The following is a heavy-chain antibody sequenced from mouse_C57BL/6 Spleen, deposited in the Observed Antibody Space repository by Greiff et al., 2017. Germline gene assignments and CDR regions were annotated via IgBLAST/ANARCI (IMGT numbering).Heavy chain of an antibody. CDR3: AKWLPLYAMGY. D-gene: IGHD2-2*01. CDR1: GYTFTSYW. V-gene: IGHV1-64*01. J-gene: IGHJ4*01. CDR2: IHPNSGST. Sequence: QVQLQQSGAELVNPGASVKLSCKASGYTFTSYWMHWVKQRPGQGLEWIGMIHPNSGSTNYNEKFKSKATLTVDKSSSTAYMQLSSLTSEDSAVYYCAKWLPLYAMGYWGQGTSVTVSS.